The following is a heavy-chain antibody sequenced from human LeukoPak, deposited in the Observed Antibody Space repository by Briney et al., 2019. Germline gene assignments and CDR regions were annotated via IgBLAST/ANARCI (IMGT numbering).Heavy chain of an antibody. CDR3: ARNHNWNFDY. J-gene: IGHJ4*02. Sequence: SETLSLTCAFYGGSFSSYYWTWIRQPPGKGLEWIGEINHSGSTNYNPSLESRVIILIDTSKNQFSLQLGPVTAADTAVYYCARNHNWNFDYWGQGSLVPSPQ. D-gene: IGHD1-20*01. CDR1: GGSFSSYY. V-gene: IGHV4-34*01. CDR2: INHSGST.